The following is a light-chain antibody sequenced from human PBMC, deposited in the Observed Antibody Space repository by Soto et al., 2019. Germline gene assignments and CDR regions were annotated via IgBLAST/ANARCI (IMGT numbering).Light chain of an antibody. Sequence: DIVVTQSPHSLAVSLGERATMDCKCSRSVLYKSNNNNQLGWYQQKPGKAPKLLIYDASNLETGVPSRFSGSGSGTDFTFTISSLQPEDIATYYCQQYDKLLTFGGGTKVDIK. J-gene: IGKJ4*01. CDR2: DAS. CDR1: RSVLYKSNNNNQ. V-gene: IGKV1-33*01. CDR3: QQYDKLLT.